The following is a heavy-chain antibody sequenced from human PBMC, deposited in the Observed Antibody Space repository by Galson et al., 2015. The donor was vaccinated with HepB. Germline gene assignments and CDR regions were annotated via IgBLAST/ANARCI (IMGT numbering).Heavy chain of an antibody. D-gene: IGHD3-3*01. J-gene: IGHJ6*03. CDR1: GGSVSGGSYY. CDR3: ARDSQYYDFWSGYSKGGMDV. V-gene: IGHV4-61*01. Sequence: ETLSLTCTVSGGSVSGGSYYWSWIRQPPGKGLEWIGYIYYSGSTNYNPSLKSRVTISVDTSKNQFSLKLNSVTAADTAVYYCARDSQYYDFWSGYSKGGMDVWGKGTTVTVSS. CDR2: IYYSGST.